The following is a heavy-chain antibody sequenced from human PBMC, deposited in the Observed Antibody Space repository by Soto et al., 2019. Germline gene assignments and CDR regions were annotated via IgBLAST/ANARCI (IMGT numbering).Heavy chain of an antibody. J-gene: IGHJ5*01. Sequence: GGSLRLSCAASGFTFSNYAISWVRQAPGKGLEWVSSISGSGGSTYHADSVKGRFTISRDNSKNTLHLQMNSLRAEDTALYYCAKRPGSSSAGSRFDSWGQGMLVTVSS. V-gene: IGHV3-23*01. CDR2: ISGSGGST. D-gene: IGHD6-6*01. CDR3: AKRPGSSSAGSRFDS. CDR1: GFTFSNYA.